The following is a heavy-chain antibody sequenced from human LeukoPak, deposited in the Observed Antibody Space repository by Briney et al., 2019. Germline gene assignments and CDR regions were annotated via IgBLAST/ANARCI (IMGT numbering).Heavy chain of an antibody. D-gene: IGHD3-22*01. CDR1: GFTFSSYA. CDR3: AKVQTSRRWNYCDSSGYYPK. Sequence: GGSLRLSCAASGFTFSSYAMSWVRQAPGKGLEWVSAISGSGGSTYYADSVKGRFTISRDNSKNTLYLQMNSLRAEDTAVYYCAKVQTSRRWNYCDSSGYYPKWGQGTLVTVSS. V-gene: IGHV3-23*01. J-gene: IGHJ4*02. CDR2: ISGSGGST.